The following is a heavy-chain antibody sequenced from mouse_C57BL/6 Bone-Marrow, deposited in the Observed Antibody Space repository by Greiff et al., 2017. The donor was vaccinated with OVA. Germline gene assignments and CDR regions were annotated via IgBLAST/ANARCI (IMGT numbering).Heavy chain of an antibody. Sequence: QVQLKQSGAELARPGASVKLSCKASGYTFTSYGISWVKQRTGQGLEWIGEIYPRSGNTYYNEKFKGKATLTADKSSSTAYMELRSLTSEDSAVYFCARVHHWDVGYFDVWGTGTTVTVSS. V-gene: IGHV1-81*01. CDR3: ARVHHWDVGYFDV. CDR2: IYPRSGNT. J-gene: IGHJ1*03. D-gene: IGHD4-1*01. CDR1: GYTFTSYG.